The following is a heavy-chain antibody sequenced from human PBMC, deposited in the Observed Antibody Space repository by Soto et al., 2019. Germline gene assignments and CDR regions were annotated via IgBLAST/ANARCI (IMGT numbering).Heavy chain of an antibody. D-gene: IGHD6-19*01. J-gene: IGHJ5*02. CDR1: GDSVSSNSAA. CDR3: ARELGIAVAGYWFDP. CDR2: TYYRSKWYN. Sequence: SQTLSLTCAISGDSVSSNSAAWNWLRQSPSRGLEWLGRTYYRSKWYNDYALSVKSRITINPDTSKNQFSLQLNSVTPEDTAVYYCARELGIAVAGYWFDPWGQGTLVTVSS. V-gene: IGHV6-1*01.